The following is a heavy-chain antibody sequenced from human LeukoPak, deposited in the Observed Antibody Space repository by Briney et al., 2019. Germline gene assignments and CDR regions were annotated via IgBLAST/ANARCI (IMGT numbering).Heavy chain of an antibody. Sequence: PSETLSLTCTVSGGPISSNYCSWIRQSPGKGLEWIAYISYSGHNNSNPSLRSRVTTSVDTSKNQFSLRLNTVTAADTAVYYCATIVRGGASFDIWGRGTMVTVSS. J-gene: IGHJ3*02. CDR2: ISYSGHN. V-gene: IGHV4-59*01. D-gene: IGHD1-26*01. CDR1: GGPISSNY. CDR3: ATIVRGGASFDI.